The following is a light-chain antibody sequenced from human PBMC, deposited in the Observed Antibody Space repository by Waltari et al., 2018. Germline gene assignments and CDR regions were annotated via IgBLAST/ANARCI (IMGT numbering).Light chain of an antibody. V-gene: IGLV1-44*01. Sequence: QSVVTQPPSASGTPGQRVTISCSGSSANIGSNTVNWYQQLPGTTPKLLSYNNNKRPSGFPDRSSGSKSGTSAALAISALQSEDEADYYGAAWDDSLPGLFVFGSGTKVTVL. CDR1: SANIGSNT. CDR3: AAWDDSLPGLFV. J-gene: IGLJ1*01. CDR2: NNN.